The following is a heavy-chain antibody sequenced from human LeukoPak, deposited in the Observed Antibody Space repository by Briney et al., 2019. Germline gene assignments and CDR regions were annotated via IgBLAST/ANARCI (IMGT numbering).Heavy chain of an antibody. CDR3: AKSRGSATYYRGNDY. CDR2: MSNSGDKT. V-gene: IGHV3-23*01. J-gene: IGHJ4*02. D-gene: IGHD3-10*01. Sequence: GGSLRLSCAAYGFTFNKYAMTWLRQAPGKGLEWVSSMSNSGDKTYYAESVKGRFTISRDNSKSTLYLQMNSVEAEDTAVYYCAKSRGSATYYRGNDYWGQGTLVTVSS. CDR1: GFTFNKYA.